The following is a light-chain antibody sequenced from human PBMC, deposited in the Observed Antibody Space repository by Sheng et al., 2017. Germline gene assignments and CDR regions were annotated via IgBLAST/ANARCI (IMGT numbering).Light chain of an antibody. Sequence: IVLTQSPGTLSLSPGERATLSCRASQSVTSNYLAWYQQKPGQAPRLLIYGASSRATGVPDRFSGSGSGTDFTLTISRLEPEDFAVYYCHQYDVSPMYTFGPGTEVGDET. CDR3: HQYDVSPMYT. CDR2: GAS. J-gene: IGKJ2*01. V-gene: IGKV3-20*01. CDR1: QSVTSNY.